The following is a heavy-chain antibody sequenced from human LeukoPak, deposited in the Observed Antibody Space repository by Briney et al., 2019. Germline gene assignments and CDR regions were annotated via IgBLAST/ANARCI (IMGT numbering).Heavy chain of an antibody. V-gene: IGHV3-53*01. D-gene: IGHD4-17*01. CDR3: AREGIDDYGDYRYVF. Sequence: GGSLRLSCAASGFTVSSNYMSWVRQAPGKGLEWVSVIYSGGSTYYADSVKGRFTISRDNSKNTLYLQMTSLRAEDTAVYSCAREGIDDYGDYRYVFWGRETLVTFSS. J-gene: IGHJ4*02. CDR1: GFTVSSNY. CDR2: IYSGGST.